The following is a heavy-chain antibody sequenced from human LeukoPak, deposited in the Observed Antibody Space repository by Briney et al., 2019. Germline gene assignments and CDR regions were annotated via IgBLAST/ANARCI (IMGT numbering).Heavy chain of an antibody. D-gene: IGHD3-10*01. V-gene: IGHV3-23*01. CDR2: ITGGGSDT. Sequence: PGESLRLSCGASGFTFSSYAMTWVRQAPGKGLEWVSGITGGGSDTYHADSVKGRFTSSRDNSKNTLYLQMNSLRAEDTALYYCVPFRGHFDYWGQGTLVTVSS. J-gene: IGHJ4*02. CDR1: GFTFSSYA. CDR3: VPFRGHFDY.